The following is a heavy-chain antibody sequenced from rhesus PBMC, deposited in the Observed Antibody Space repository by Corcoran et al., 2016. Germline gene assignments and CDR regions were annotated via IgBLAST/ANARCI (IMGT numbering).Heavy chain of an antibody. CDR1: GGSISGGYD. V-gene: IGHV4-76*01. J-gene: IGHJ4*01. Sequence: QVQLQESGPGVVKPSETLSLTCAVSGGSISGGYDWSWIRQPPGKGLEWIGYIYGSSGSTHYNPSLKNRVTISKDASKNEFSLKLSSVTAADTAVYYCASAPPYNFWTGFPDYWGQGVLVTVSS. CDR3: ASAPPYNFWTGFPDY. D-gene: IGHD3-3*01. CDR2: IYGSSGST.